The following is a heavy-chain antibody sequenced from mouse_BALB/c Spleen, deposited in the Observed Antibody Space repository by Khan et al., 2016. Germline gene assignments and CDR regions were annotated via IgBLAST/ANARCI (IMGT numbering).Heavy chain of an antibody. CDR3: AGTGDYPYYAMDY. Sequence: QIQLVQSGPELKKPGETVKISCKASEYTFTNYGMNWVKQAPGKGLKWMGWINTNTGEPTYAEEFKGRFAFSLEASASSAYLQINNLKHEESATYCCAGTGDYPYYAMDYWGQGTSVTVSS. CDR2: INTNTGEP. V-gene: IGHV9-3*02. CDR1: EYTFTNYG. J-gene: IGHJ4*01. D-gene: IGHD2-13*01.